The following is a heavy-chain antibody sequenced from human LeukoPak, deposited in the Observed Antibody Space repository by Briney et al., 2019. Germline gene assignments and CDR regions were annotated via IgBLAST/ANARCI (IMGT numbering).Heavy chain of an antibody. V-gene: IGHV3-21*01. D-gene: IGHD1-26*01. Sequence: GGSLRLSCAASGFTFSSYSMNWVRQAPGKGLEWVSSISSSSSYIYYADSVKGRFTISRDNAKNSLYLQMNSLRAEDTAVYYCARDSGGSFSGGKDYWGQGTLVTVSS. J-gene: IGHJ4*02. CDR1: GFTFSSYS. CDR3: ARDSGGSFSGGKDY. CDR2: ISSSSSYI.